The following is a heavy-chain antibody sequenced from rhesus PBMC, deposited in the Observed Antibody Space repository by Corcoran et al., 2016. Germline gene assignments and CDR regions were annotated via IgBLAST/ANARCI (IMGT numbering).Heavy chain of an antibody. CDR1: GYTFTDYY. D-gene: IGHD6-37*01. V-gene: IGHV1-111*02. J-gene: IGHJ4*01. Sequence: EVQLVQSGAEMKKPGASVKISCKASGYTFTDYYLHWVRHAPGKVREWMGRIDPEDGEKIHAQKFQDRVTITADTSTDTAYMELSSLRSEDTAVYYCATRGGWTYFDYWGQGVLVTVSS. CDR2: IDPEDGEK. CDR3: ATRGGWTYFDY.